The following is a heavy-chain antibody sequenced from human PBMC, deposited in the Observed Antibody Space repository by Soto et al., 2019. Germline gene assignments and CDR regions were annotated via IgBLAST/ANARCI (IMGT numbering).Heavy chain of an antibody. V-gene: IGHV3-11*01. CDR1: GFTFSDYY. CDR3: ARVGYSYGQYWFGP. D-gene: IGHD5-18*01. CDR2: ISSSGSSI. Sequence: QVQLVESGGGLVKPGGSLRLSCAASGFTFSDYYMSWIRQAPGKGLEWVSYISSSGSSIYYADSVKGRFTISRDKAKNALDVPTNGQRDGDTAVYYCARVGYSYGQYWFGPWGQGTLGTVSS. J-gene: IGHJ5*02.